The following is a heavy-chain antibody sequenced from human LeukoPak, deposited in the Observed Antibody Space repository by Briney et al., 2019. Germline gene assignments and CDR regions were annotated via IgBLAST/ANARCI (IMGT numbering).Heavy chain of an antibody. Sequence: SETLSLTCTVSGGSISSSLYYWGWTRQPPGKGLEWIGSVYYSGSTFYNPSLRSRVTISGDSSKNQFSLNLRSVSAADAAVYYCARHRSLMASAGILDHWGQGTLVTVSS. CDR1: GGSISSSLYY. V-gene: IGHV4-39*01. CDR2: VYYSGST. J-gene: IGHJ4*02. D-gene: IGHD6-13*01. CDR3: ARHRSLMASAGILDH.